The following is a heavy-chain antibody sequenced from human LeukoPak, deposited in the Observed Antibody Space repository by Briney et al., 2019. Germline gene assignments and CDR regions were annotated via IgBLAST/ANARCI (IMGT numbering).Heavy chain of an antibody. V-gene: IGHV5-51*01. D-gene: IGHD3-22*01. Sequence: GESLKISCKGSGYSFTSYWIGWVRQMPGKGLEWMGIIYPGDSDTRYSPSFQGQVTISADKSISTAYLQWSSLKASDTAMYYCARLVSSGYYSDAFDIWGQGTMVTVSS. CDR2: IYPGDSDT. CDR1: GYSFTSYW. J-gene: IGHJ3*02. CDR3: ARLVSSGYYSDAFDI.